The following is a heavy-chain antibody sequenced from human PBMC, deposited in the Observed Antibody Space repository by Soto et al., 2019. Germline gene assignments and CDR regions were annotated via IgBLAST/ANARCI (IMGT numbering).Heavy chain of an antibody. D-gene: IGHD6-6*01. CDR2: IDPSDSYT. Sequence: GESLKISCKGSGYSFTSYWISWVRQMPGKGLEWMGRIDPSDSYTNYSPSFQGHVTISADKSISTAYLQWSSLKASDTAMYYCAIHWGVQYSSSSSEMDVWGQGTTVTVSS. V-gene: IGHV5-10-1*01. J-gene: IGHJ6*02. CDR1: GYSFTSYW. CDR3: AIHWGVQYSSSSSEMDV.